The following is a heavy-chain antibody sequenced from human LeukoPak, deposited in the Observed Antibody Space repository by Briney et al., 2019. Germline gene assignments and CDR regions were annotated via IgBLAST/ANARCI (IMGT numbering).Heavy chain of an antibody. Sequence: SETLSLTCTVSGGSISSYYWSWIRQPPGKGLELIGHIYYSSTNCNPSLKSRVTISVDTSKSQFSLKLTSVTAADTAVYYCARGLGSSSWYSLKGDQYYFDYWGQGTLVTVSS. CDR3: ARGLGSSSWYSLKGDQYYFDY. CDR2: IYYSST. D-gene: IGHD6-13*01. CDR1: GGSISSYY. J-gene: IGHJ4*02. V-gene: IGHV4-59*01.